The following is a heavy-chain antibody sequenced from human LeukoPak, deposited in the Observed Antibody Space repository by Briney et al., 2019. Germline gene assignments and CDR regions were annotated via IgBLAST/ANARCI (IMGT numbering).Heavy chain of an antibody. D-gene: IGHD3-22*01. CDR3: ARDLRSSGYYAFDY. J-gene: IGHJ4*02. CDR2: ISSSSSYI. CDR1: GFTFSSYS. V-gene: IGHV3-21*01. Sequence: GGSLRLSYAASGFTFSSYSMNWVRRAPGKGLEWVSCISSSSSYIYYADSVKGRFTTSRDNAKNSLYLQMNSLRAEDTAVYYCARDLRSSGYYAFDYWGQGTLVTVSS.